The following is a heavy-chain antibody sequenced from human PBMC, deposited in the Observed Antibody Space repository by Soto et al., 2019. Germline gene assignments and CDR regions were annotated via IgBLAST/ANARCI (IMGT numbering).Heavy chain of an antibody. CDR3: VMVDNYVTPTPQDV. Sequence: QVQLVQSGDEVKKPGASVKVSCKASGYIFVNYGIAWVRQAPGQGLEWMGWISPYTGNTHSATKIQGRLTMTTDTSTSTGYMDRGSLTSEDTAVYYLVMVDNYVTPTPQDVWGQGTTVTVSS. CDR1: GYIFVNYG. J-gene: IGHJ6*02. CDR2: ISPYTGNT. D-gene: IGHD3-16*01. V-gene: IGHV1-18*01.